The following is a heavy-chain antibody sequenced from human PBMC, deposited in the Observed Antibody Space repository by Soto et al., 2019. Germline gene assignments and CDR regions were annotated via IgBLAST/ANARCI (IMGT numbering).Heavy chain of an antibody. CDR1: GGSVSSGTYY. J-gene: IGHJ4*02. D-gene: IGHD1-26*01. V-gene: IGHV4-61*01. CDR3: ARDPGTFVDH. Sequence: PSETLSLTCTVSGGSVSSGTYYWSWIRQPPGKGLEWIGFISYSGSTNYNPSLKSRVTISVDTSKNQFSLKLRSVTAADTAVYYCARDPGTFVDHWGQGTLVTVSS. CDR2: ISYSGST.